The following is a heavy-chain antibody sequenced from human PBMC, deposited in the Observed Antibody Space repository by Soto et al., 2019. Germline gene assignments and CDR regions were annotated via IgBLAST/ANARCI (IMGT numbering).Heavy chain of an antibody. D-gene: IGHD6-19*01. J-gene: IGHJ4*02. CDR2: IIPIFGTA. CDR3: ARARGSGWYIDY. V-gene: IGHV1-69*06. Sequence: SVKVSCKASGGTFSSYAISWVRQAPGQGLGWMGGIIPIFGTANYAQKFQGRVTITADKSTSTAYMELSSLRSEDTAVYYCARARGSGWYIDYWGQGTLVTVSS. CDR1: GGTFSSYA.